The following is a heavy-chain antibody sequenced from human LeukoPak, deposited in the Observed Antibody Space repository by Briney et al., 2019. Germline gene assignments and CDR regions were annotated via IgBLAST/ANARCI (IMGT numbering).Heavy chain of an antibody. D-gene: IGHD1-26*01. V-gene: IGHV1-18*01. Sequence: ASVKVSCKASGYTFTNYGVTWVRQAPGQGLEWMGWISAYNGNTKHAQKVQGRVTMTTDTSTSTAYMDLRSLRSDDTAVYYCARDTGSSPGDYWGQGTLVTVSS. J-gene: IGHJ4*02. CDR2: ISAYNGNT. CDR1: GYTFTNYG. CDR3: ARDTGSSPGDY.